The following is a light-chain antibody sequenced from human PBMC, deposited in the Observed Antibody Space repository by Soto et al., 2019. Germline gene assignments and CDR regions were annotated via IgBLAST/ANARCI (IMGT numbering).Light chain of an antibody. CDR2: EDS. CDR1: SSDVGIYNL. J-gene: IGLJ1*01. Sequence: QSVLTQPASVSGSPGQSITISCTGTSSDVGIYNLVSWYQQHPGKAPKLMIYEDSKRPSGVPNRFSGSKSGNMASLTISGLQAEDEADYYCCSYAGYSTYVFGTGTKLTVL. V-gene: IGLV2-23*01. CDR3: CSYAGYSTYV.